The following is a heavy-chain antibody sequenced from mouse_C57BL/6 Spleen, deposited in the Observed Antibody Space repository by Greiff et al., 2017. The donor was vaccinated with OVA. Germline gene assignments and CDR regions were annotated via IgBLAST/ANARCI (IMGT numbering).Heavy chain of an antibody. Sequence: VQLQQSGAELVKPGASVKLSCTASGFNIKDYYMHWVKQRTEQGLEWIGRIDPEDGETKYAPKFQGKATITADTSSNTAYLQLSSLTSEDTAVYYSAKPRASAGALQGDNAMDDWGQGTSVTVSS. D-gene: IGHD3-2*02. CDR1: GFNIKDYY. V-gene: IGHV14-2*01. CDR2: IDPEDGET. CDR3: AKPRASAGALQGDNAMDD. J-gene: IGHJ4*01.